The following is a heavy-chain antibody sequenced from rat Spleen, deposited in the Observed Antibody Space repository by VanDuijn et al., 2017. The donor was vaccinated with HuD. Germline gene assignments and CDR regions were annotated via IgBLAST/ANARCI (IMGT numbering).Heavy chain of an antibody. V-gene: IGHV5S23*01. Sequence: EVQLVESGGDLVQPGRSLKLSCAASGFTFSNYDMAWVRQDSTKGLEWVASISPGGGNTYYRDSVKGRFTVSRDNAKSTLNLQMDSLRSEDTATYYCVRQDTSGYSNWFAYWGQGALVTVSS. CDR2: ISPGGGNT. D-gene: IGHD4-3*01. CDR1: GFTFSNYD. CDR3: VRQDTSGYSNWFAY. J-gene: IGHJ3*01.